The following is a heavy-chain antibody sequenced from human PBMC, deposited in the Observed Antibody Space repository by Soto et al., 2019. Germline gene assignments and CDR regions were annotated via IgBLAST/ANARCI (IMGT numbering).Heavy chain of an antibody. Sequence: QLVQSGAEVKKPGASVKVSCKASGYAFSTYAISWVRQAPGQGLEWLGWINAYNGNTYYADKVQGRVTMTTDTSTSTAYMELGSLRSDDTAVYHCARGPHYYYCLDVWGQGTSVTVSS. J-gene: IGHJ6*02. CDR2: INAYNGNT. CDR1: GYAFSTYA. V-gene: IGHV1-18*01. CDR3: ARGPHYYYCLDV.